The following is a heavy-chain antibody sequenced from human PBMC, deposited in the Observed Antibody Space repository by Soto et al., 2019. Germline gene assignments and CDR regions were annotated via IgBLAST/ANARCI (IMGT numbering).Heavy chain of an antibody. CDR1: GFTFSTYS. CDR2: ISQDGTT. CDR3: AKYLRPDGVWDFGY. V-gene: IGHV3-23*01. Sequence: EVQLLESGGGLVQPGGSLRLSCAASGFTFSTYSMAWVRQAPGRGPEWVSGISQDGTTHYADSVKGRFTISRDNSRSSVYLQMIALRGEDTAVYYCAKYLRPDGVWDFGYWGQGTLVTVSS. D-gene: IGHD4-17*01. J-gene: IGHJ4*02.